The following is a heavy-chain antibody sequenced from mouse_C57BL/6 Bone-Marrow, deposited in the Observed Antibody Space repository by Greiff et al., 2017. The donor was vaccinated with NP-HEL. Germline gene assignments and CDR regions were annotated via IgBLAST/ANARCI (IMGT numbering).Heavy chain of an antibody. V-gene: IGHV1-4*01. J-gene: IGHJ2*01. D-gene: IGHD2-3*01. CDR2: INPSSGYT. CDR1: GYTFTSYT. Sequence: QVQLQQSGAELARPGASVKMSCKASGYTFTSYTMHWVKQRPGQGLEWIGYINPSSGYTKYNQKFKDKATLTADKSSSTAYMQLSILTSEDSAVYYCARLDDGYYPFDYWGQGTTLTVSS. CDR3: ARLDDGYYPFDY.